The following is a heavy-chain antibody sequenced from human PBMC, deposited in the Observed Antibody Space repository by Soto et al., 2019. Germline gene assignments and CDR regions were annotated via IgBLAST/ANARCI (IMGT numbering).Heavy chain of an antibody. V-gene: IGHV3-15*07. D-gene: IGHD3-3*01. CDR3: TTQVGAY. CDR2: IKSKTDGGTT. CDR1: GFTFSNAW. Sequence: EVRLVESGGGLVKPGGSLRLSCAASGFTFSNAWMNWVRQAPGKGLEWVGRIKSKTDGGTTDYAVFVKGRFTISRDNSKSTLYLQMNSLKSDDTAVYYCTTQVGAYWGQGTMVTVSS. J-gene: IGHJ4*02.